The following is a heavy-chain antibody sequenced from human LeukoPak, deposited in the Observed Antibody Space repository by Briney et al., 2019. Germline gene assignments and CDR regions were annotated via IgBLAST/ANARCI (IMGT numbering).Heavy chain of an antibody. CDR3: ARDPYGSGLYYFDY. Sequence: GGSLRLSCAASGFTFSSYAMHWVRQAPGKGLEWVAFISYDGSNKYYADSVKGRFTLSRDNSKNTLYLQMNSLRADDTAVYYCARDPYGSGLYYFDYWGQGTLVTVSS. CDR1: GFTFSSYA. D-gene: IGHD3-10*01. V-gene: IGHV3-30-3*01. J-gene: IGHJ4*02. CDR2: ISYDGSNK.